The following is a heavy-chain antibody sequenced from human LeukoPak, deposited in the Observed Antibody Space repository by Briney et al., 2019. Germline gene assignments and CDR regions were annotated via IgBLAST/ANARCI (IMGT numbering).Heavy chain of an antibody. V-gene: IGHV3-33*01. CDR1: GFTFSSYG. CDR3: ARRYKDYYGMDV. Sequence: GGSLRLSCAASGFTFSSYGMHWVRQAPGKGLEWVAVIWYDGSNKYYADSVKGRFTISRDNSKNTLYLQMNSLRAEDTALYYCARRYKDYYGMDVWGQGTTVTVSS. CDR2: IWYDGSNK. J-gene: IGHJ6*02. D-gene: IGHD1-14*01.